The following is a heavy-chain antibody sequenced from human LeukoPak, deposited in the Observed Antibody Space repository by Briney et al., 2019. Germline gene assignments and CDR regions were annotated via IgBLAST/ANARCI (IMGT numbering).Heavy chain of an antibody. J-gene: IGHJ4*02. D-gene: IGHD2-15*01. CDR1: GYTFSDYA. CDR2: INAGNGNT. CDR3: ARVGVVVRGSLDY. V-gene: IGHV1-3*01. Sequence: VASVKVSCKASGYTFSDYAMHWVRQAPGQRLEWMGWINAGNGNTKYSQKFQGRVTITRDTSASTAYMELSSLRSEDTAVYYCARVGVVVRGSLDYWGQGTLVTVSS.